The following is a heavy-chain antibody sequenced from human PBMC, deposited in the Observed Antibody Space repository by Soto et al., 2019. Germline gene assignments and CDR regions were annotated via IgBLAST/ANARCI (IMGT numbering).Heavy chain of an antibody. Sequence: QVQLVQSGAEVKKPGSSVRVSCKASEGTFSDNAISWMRQAPGQGLEWLGGIIPVSGTPYYAQRFQGRVTMSADDSSSTAYVDLTSLKSDDTAIYFCARARFSGSRWPDFESWGQGTLVTVSS. CDR1: EGTFSDNA. V-gene: IGHV1-69*01. CDR2: IIPVSGTP. J-gene: IGHJ4*02. CDR3: ARARFSGSRWPDFES. D-gene: IGHD6-13*01.